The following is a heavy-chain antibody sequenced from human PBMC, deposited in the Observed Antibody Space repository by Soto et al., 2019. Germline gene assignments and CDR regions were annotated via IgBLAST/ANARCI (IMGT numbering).Heavy chain of an antibody. CDR2: IWYDGNNK. J-gene: IGHJ4*02. V-gene: IGHV3-33*01. CDR3: ARESADVGGQVFDS. Sequence: QVQLVESGGGVVQPGRSLRLSCAVSGFTCSSYGMHWVRQAPGKGLEWVAVIWYDGNNKEYADSVKGRFTISRDNSKNPRYLQMNSLSAEDTAVYYCARESADVGGQVFDSWGQGTLVTVAS. CDR1: GFTCSSYG. D-gene: IGHD1-26*01.